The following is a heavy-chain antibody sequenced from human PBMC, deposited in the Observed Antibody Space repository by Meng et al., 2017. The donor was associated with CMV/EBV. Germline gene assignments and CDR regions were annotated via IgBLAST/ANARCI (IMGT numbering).Heavy chain of an antibody. V-gene: IGHV3-11*05. D-gene: IGHD3/OR15-3a*01. Sequence: QVALGCPGGGLVQPERTQLSSCAGALFTFSGYYMSWIRQAPGKGLEWVSYISSSSSYTNYADSVKGRFTISRDNAKNSLYLQMNSLRAEDTAVYYCARDRTGYPFDYWGQGTLVTVSS. CDR1: LFTFSGYY. CDR2: ISSSSSYT. J-gene: IGHJ4*02. CDR3: ARDRTGYPFDY.